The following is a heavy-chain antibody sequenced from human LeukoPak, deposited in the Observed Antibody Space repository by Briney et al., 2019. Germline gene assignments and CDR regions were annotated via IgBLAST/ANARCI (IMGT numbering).Heavy chain of an antibody. J-gene: IGHJ4*02. V-gene: IGHV4-59*08. CDR3: ARAPYSSSWGRAQYYFDY. CDR1: GASISSYY. Sequence: SETLSLTCTVSGASISSYYWSWIWQPPGKGLEWVGYIYYSGSTNYNPSLKSRVTISVDTSKNQFSLKLSSVTATDTAVDYCARAPYSSSWGRAQYYFDYWGQGTLGTVSS. D-gene: IGHD6-13*01. CDR2: IYYSGST.